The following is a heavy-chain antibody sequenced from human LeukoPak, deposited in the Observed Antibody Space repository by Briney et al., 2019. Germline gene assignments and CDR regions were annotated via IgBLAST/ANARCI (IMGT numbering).Heavy chain of an antibody. CDR3: GRDPKLGIRGYTYGYIDH. D-gene: IGHD5-18*01. V-gene: IGHV7-4-1*02. Sequence: ASVKVSCKTSGYTFTNNAINWVRQAPGQGLEWMGWINTNTGNPSYAQGFFTGRYVFSLDTSASTAYLQINGLKADDTAVYYCGRDPKLGIRGYTYGYIDHWGQGTPLTVAS. J-gene: IGHJ4*02. CDR2: INTNTGNP. CDR1: GYTFTNNA.